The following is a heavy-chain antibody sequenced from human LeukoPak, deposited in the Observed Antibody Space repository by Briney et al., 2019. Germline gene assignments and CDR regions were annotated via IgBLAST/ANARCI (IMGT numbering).Heavy chain of an antibody. CDR1: GYTFTNYH. V-gene: IGHV1-18*04. CDR2: ITTYSGNT. J-gene: IGHJ4*02. CDR3: ARGGYNFYFDY. D-gene: IGHD1-1*01. Sequence: ASVKVSRKASGYTFTNYHITWVRQAPGQGLEWMGWITTYSGNTNYVQNLQGRVTMTTDTSTNTAYMELRSLTSDDTAVYYCARGGYNFYFDYWGQGTLVTVSS.